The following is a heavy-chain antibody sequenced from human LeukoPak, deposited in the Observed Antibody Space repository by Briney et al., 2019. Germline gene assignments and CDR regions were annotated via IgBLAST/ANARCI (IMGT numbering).Heavy chain of an antibody. CDR2: ISYDGSNK. CDR1: GFTFSSYA. CDR3: ARGGDIVVVPAAIGWFDP. V-gene: IGHV3-30-3*01. D-gene: IGHD2-2*01. Sequence: SCAASGFTFSSYAMHWVRQAPGKGLEWVAVISYDGSNKYYADSVKGRFTISRDNSKNTLYLQMNSLRAEDTAVYYCARGGDIVVVPAAIGWFDPWGQGTLVTVSS. J-gene: IGHJ5*02.